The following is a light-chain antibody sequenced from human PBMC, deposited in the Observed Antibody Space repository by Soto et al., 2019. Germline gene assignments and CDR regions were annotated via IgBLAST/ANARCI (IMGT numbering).Light chain of an antibody. Sequence: EIVLTQSPGTLSLSPGERATLSCRASQSVSASFLAWYQQKPGQAPRLLIYVASSRATGIPDRFSGSGSGTDFTLTISRLEAEDAAVYYCQQRGTFGQGTKLEIK. CDR1: QSVSASF. V-gene: IGKV3-20*01. CDR3: QQRGT. J-gene: IGKJ2*02. CDR2: VAS.